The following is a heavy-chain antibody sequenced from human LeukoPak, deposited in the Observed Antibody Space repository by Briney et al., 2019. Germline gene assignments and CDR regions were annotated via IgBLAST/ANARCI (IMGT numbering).Heavy chain of an antibody. CDR3: ARHGPDYGGESFDY. J-gene: IGHJ4*02. Sequence: SETLSLTCTVSGGSISSGGYYWSWIRQHPGKGLEWIGSIYYSGSTYYNPSLKSRVTISVDTSKNQFSLKLSSVTAADTAVYYCARHGPDYGGESFDYWGQGTLVTVSS. V-gene: IGHV4-39*01. CDR1: GGSISSGGYY. D-gene: IGHD4-23*01. CDR2: IYYSGST.